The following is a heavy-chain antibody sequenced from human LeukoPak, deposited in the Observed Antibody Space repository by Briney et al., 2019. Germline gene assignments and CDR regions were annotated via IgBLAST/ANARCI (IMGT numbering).Heavy chain of an antibody. CDR2: ISGSGGST. Sequence: GGSLRLSCAASGFTFSSYAMSWVRQAPGKGLEWVSAISGSGGSTYYADSVKGRFTISRDNSKNTLYLQMNSLKAEDTGVYYCTTGGADTGRFDIWGQGTMVTVSS. CDR3: TTGGADTGRFDI. J-gene: IGHJ3*02. V-gene: IGHV3-23*01. D-gene: IGHD1-1*01. CDR1: GFTFSSYA.